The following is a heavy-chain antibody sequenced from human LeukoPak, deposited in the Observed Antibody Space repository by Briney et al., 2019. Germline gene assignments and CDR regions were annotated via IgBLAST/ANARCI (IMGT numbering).Heavy chain of an antibody. CDR3: ASQIDCSSTSCSNDWFDP. D-gene: IGHD2-2*01. J-gene: IGHJ5*02. Sequence: ASVKVSCKASGGTFSSYGISWVRQAPGQGLEWMGWISAYNGNTNYAQKLQGRVTMTTDTSTSTAYMELRSLRSDDTAVYYCASQIDCSSTSCSNDWFDPWGQGTLVTVSS. CDR2: ISAYNGNT. V-gene: IGHV1-18*01. CDR1: GGTFSSYG.